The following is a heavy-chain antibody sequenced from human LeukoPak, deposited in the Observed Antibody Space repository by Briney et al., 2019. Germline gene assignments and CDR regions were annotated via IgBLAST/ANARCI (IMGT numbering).Heavy chain of an antibody. D-gene: IGHD5-24*01. CDR1: GYTFTDYY. Sequence: ATVRVSCKASGYTFTDYYMHWVRQAPGQRLEWMGWINPNSGGTTITPKFQGRVAMTRDTSISTAYLELGSLRSDDTAVYFCARARWQLIPYFDSWGQGTLVTVSS. CDR3: ARARWQLIPYFDS. V-gene: IGHV1-2*02. CDR2: INPNSGGT. J-gene: IGHJ4*02.